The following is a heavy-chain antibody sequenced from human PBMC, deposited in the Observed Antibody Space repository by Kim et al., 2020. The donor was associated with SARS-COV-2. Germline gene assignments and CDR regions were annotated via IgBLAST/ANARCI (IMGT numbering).Heavy chain of an antibody. CDR2: IYTSGST. CDR1: GGSISSGSYY. D-gene: IGHD3-10*01. Sequence: SETLSLTCTVSGGSISSGSYYWSWIRQPAGKGLEWIGRIYTSGSTNYNPSLKSRVTISVDTSKNQFSLKLSSVTAADTAVYYCARDTQYYYGSGRMGYYGMDVWGQGTTVTVSS. V-gene: IGHV4-61*02. CDR3: ARDTQYYYGSGRMGYYGMDV. J-gene: IGHJ6*02.